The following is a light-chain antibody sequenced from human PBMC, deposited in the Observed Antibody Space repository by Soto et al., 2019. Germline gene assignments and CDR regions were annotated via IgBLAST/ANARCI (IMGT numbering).Light chain of an antibody. V-gene: IGKV1-5*03. CDR2: KAY. CDR3: QQYNSYSWT. CDR1: QSLNNW. Sequence: DIQMTQSPSTLTASVGDRVTITCRASQSLNNWLAWYQQKPGKAPKLLIYKAYSLESGVPSRFSGSGSGTEFTLTISSLQPDDFATYYCQQYNSYSWTFGQGTKVDIK. J-gene: IGKJ1*01.